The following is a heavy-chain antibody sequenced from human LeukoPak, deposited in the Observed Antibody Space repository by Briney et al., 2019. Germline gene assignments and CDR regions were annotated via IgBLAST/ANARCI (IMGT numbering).Heavy chain of an antibody. J-gene: IGHJ4*02. CDR3: ARNSRGYDYFDY. CDR2: IYTSGST. CDR1: GGSISSGSYY. D-gene: IGHD5-12*01. V-gene: IGHV4-61*02. Sequence: SETLSLTCTVSGGSISSGSYYWSWIRQPAGKGLEWIGRIYTSGSTNYNPSLKSRVTISVDTSKTQFSLKLSSVTAADTAVYYCARNSRGYDYFDYWGQGTLVTVSS.